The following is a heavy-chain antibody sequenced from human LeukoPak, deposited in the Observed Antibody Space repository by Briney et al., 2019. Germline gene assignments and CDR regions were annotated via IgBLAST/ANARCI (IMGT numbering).Heavy chain of an antibody. V-gene: IGHV4-39*07. CDR3: AREQFDSSVPRFDY. J-gene: IGHJ4*02. Sequence: SETLSLTCTVSGGSISSSSYYWGWIRQPPGKGLEWIGSIYYSGSTYYNPSLKSRVTISVDTSKNQFSLKLSSVTAADTAVYYRAREQFDSSVPRFDYWGQGTLVTVSS. CDR2: IYYSGST. D-gene: IGHD3-22*01. CDR1: GGSISSSSYY.